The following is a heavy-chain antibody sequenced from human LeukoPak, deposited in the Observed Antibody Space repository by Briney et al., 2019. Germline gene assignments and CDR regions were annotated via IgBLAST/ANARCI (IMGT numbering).Heavy chain of an antibody. Sequence: GGSLRLSCAASGFTFSSYAMHWVRQAPGKGLEWVAVISYDGSNKYYAASVKGRFTIYRDNSKNTLYMQMNSLRAEDTAVYYCARVGGTAMALTYFDYWGQGTLVTVSS. D-gene: IGHD5-18*01. J-gene: IGHJ4*02. CDR1: GFTFSSYA. CDR2: ISYDGSNK. V-gene: IGHV3-30*04. CDR3: ARVGGTAMALTYFDY.